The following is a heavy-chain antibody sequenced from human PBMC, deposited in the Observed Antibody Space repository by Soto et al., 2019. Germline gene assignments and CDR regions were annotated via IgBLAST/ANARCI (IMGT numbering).Heavy chain of an antibody. CDR1: GYTFTSYY. CDR2: INPSGGST. Sequence: GASVKVSCKASGYTFTSYYMHWVRQAPGQGLEWMGIINPSGGSTSYAQKFQGRVTMTRDTSTSTVYMELSSLRSEHTAVYYCAASRVAGTVGSHDASDIWGQGTMVTVSS. V-gene: IGHV1-46*03. J-gene: IGHJ3*02. CDR3: AASRVAGTVGSHDASDI. D-gene: IGHD6-19*01.